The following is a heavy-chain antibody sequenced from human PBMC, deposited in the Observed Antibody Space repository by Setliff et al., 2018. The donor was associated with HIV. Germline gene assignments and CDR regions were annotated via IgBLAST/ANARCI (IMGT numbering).Heavy chain of an antibody. CDR1: GFSMSNFYY. CDR2: VYHRGET. J-gene: IGHJ4*02. Sequence: SETLSLTCDVSGFSMSNFYYWGWIRQPPGKGLEWIGSVYHRGETYYKPSLKGRVTISIDSSKSLISLNVTSVTAADTAVYYCTRRDVSPLWFGQFDYWGQGILVTVSS. CDR3: TRRDVSPLWFGQFDY. V-gene: IGHV4-38-2*01. D-gene: IGHD3-10*01.